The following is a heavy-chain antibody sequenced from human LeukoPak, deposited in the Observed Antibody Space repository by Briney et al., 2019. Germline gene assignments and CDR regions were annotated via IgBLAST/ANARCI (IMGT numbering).Heavy chain of an antibody. CDR1: GGSFSGYY. CDR3: ARGGRVVVVAATPRAFDP. J-gene: IGHJ5*02. CDR2: INHSGST. Sequence: PSETLSLTCAVYGGSFSGYYWSWIRQPPGKGLEWVGEINHSGSTNYNPSPKSRVTISVDTSKNQFSLKLSSVTAADTAVYYCARGGRVVVVAATPRAFDPWGQGTLVTVSS. D-gene: IGHD2-15*01. V-gene: IGHV4-34*01.